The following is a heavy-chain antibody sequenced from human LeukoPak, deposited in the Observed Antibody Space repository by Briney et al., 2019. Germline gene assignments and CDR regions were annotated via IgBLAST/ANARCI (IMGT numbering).Heavy chain of an antibody. J-gene: IGHJ4*02. Sequence: GGSLRLSCAASGFAFSSYWMHWVRQAPGKGLVWVSRINSDGSSSDYADSVKGRSTISRDNAKNTLSLQMNSLRAEDTAVYYCARSGGGYFDYWGPGTLVTVSS. CDR3: ARSGGGYFDY. V-gene: IGHV3-74*01. CDR1: GFAFSSYW. D-gene: IGHD1-14*01. CDR2: INSDGSSS.